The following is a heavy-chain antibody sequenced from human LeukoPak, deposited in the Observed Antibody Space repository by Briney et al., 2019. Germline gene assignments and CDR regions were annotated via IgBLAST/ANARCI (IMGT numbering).Heavy chain of an antibody. D-gene: IGHD6-19*01. J-gene: IGHJ4*02. CDR1: GYTFTSYD. CDR2: ISAYNGST. Sequence: ASVKVSCKASGYTFTSYDICWVRQAPGQGLEWMAWISAYNGSTNFAQKLQGRVTMTTDTSTSTAYMELRSLRSDDTAVYYCARAADLAVAGNYFDYWGQGTLVTVSS. CDR3: ARAADLAVAGNYFDY. V-gene: IGHV1-18*01.